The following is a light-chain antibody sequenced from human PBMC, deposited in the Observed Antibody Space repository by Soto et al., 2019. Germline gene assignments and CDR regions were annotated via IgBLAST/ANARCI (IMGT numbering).Light chain of an antibody. Sequence: QSALTPPASVSGSPGQSITISCTGTSSDVGGYNYVSWYQQHPGKAPKLMIYDVTNRPSGVSTRFSGSQSGNTASLTISGLQAEDEADYYCNSYTSSSTLVFGGGTKLTVL. CDR2: DVT. CDR1: SSDVGGYNY. V-gene: IGLV2-14*01. CDR3: NSYTSSSTLV. J-gene: IGLJ2*01.